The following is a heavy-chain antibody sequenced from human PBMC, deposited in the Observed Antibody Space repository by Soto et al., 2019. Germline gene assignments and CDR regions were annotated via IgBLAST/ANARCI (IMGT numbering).Heavy chain of an antibody. J-gene: IGHJ3*02. CDR1: GFTVRDFA. Sequence: GGSLRLSCAASGFTVRDFAMSGVRQSPGRGLEWVSTIGALVSTAFYADSVRGRFTISRDNSNNILYLQMNSLRAEDTAVYYCAKDSGLPDFGLVIPAFDIWAQGTMVTVSS. D-gene: IGHD3-3*01. V-gene: IGHV3-23*01. CDR2: IGALVSTA. CDR3: AKDSGLPDFGLVIPAFDI.